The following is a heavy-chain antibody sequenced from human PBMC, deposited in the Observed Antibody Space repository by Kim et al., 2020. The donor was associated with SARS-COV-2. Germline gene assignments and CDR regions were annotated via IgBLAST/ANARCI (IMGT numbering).Heavy chain of an antibody. CDR3: AFLWFGELGFDP. Sequence: NYSPAFQGHVTISADKSISTAYLQWSSLKASDTAMYYCAFLWFGELGFDPWGQGTLVTVSS. V-gene: IGHV5-10-1*01. J-gene: IGHJ5*02. D-gene: IGHD3-10*01.